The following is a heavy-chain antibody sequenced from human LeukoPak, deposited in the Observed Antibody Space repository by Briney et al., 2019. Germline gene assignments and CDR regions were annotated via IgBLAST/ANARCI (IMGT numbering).Heavy chain of an antibody. D-gene: IGHD2-8*01. V-gene: IGHV4-34*01. J-gene: IGHJ4*02. CDR3: ARGVVLMVYASFDF. CDR1: GGSFSGYY. Sequence: PSETLSLTCTVYGGSFSGYYWTWIRQTPGKGLEWIGEINYSGGTNYSPSLKSRVTLSVDTSKNEFSLTLKSVTAADTAVYYCARGVVLMVYASFDFWVQGTPATVSS. CDR2: INYSGGT.